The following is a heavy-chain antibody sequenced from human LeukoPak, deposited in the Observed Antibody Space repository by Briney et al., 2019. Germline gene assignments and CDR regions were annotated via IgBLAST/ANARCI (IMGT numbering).Heavy chain of an antibody. Sequence: PGGSLRLSCAASGLTFSNYAMSWFRQAPGKGLEWVSGITSGFTPHYADSVKGRCTVSRANSKNTFHLQMSSARAEDTAVYYCAKDYSDSRVGDVFFEYWGQGTLVTVSS. CDR2: ITSGFTP. CDR1: GLTFSNYA. J-gene: IGHJ4*02. D-gene: IGHD1-26*01. CDR3: AKDYSDSRVGDVFFEY. V-gene: IGHV3-23*01.